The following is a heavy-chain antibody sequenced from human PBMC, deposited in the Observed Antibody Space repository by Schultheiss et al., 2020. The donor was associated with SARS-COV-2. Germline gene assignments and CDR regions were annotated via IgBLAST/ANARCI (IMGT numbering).Heavy chain of an antibody. D-gene: IGHD3-3*01. V-gene: IGHV4-59*12. J-gene: IGHJ4*02. Sequence: SETLSLTCTVSGGSISSYYWSWIRQPPGKGLEWIGYIYYSGSTNYNPSLKSRVTISVDTSKNQFSLKLSSVTAADTAVYYCARGFWRGGSYYFDYWGQGTLVTVSS. CDR1: GGSISSYY. CDR3: ARGFWRGGSYYFDY. CDR2: IYYSGST.